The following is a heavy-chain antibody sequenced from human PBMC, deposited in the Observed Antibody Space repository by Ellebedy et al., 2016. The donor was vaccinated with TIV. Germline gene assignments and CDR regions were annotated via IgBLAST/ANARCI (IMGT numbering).Heavy chain of an antibody. CDR2: TYKTGTT. CDR3: ARLGASHCSGAICYSGDPDY. D-gene: IGHD2-15*01. J-gene: IGHJ4*02. V-gene: IGHV3-53*01. CDR1: GLTVSSTF. Sequence: GESLKISCAASGLTVSSTFMSWVRQAPGKGLEWVSITYKTGTTSYADSVRGRFTISRDNSKNTLDLQMNSLRAEDTAVYYCARLGASHCSGAICYSGDPDYWGQGIRVTVSS.